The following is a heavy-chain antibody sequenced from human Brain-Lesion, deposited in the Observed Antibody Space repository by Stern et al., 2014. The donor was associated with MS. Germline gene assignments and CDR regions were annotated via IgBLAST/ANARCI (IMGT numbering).Heavy chain of an antibody. D-gene: IGHD6-19*01. CDR3: ARGAGVFDS. J-gene: IGHJ4*02. V-gene: IGHV4-39*02. CDR2: IFYTGST. CDR1: GGSIGRSSYY. Sequence: QVQLVESGPGLVKPSETLSLTCTVSGGSIGRSSYYWGWIRQPPGKGLEWIGNIFYTGSTFYDPSLKSRVTISVDTSNNHSPLSLNSVTAADTAVYYCARGAGVFDSWGQGTLVTVSP.